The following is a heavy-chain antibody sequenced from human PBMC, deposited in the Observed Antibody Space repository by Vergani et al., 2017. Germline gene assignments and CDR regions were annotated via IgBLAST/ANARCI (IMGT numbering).Heavy chain of an antibody. D-gene: IGHD1-1*01. CDR2: ISYDGSNK. V-gene: IGHV3-30-3*02. J-gene: IGHJ3*02. CDR3: AKSPGARYNWNVKAFDI. CDR1: GFTFSSYA. Sequence: QVQLVESGGGVVQPGRSLRLSCAASGFTFSSYAMHWVRQAPGKGLEWVAVISYDGSNKYYADSVKGRFTISRDNSKNTLYLQMNSLRAEDTAVYYCAKSPGARYNWNVKAFDIWGQGTMVTVSS.